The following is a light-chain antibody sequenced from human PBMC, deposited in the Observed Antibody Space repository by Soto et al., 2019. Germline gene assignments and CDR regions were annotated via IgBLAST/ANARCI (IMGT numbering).Light chain of an antibody. J-gene: IGKJ4*01. Sequence: EIVLTQSPGTLSLSPGERATLSCRASQSISSTYLAWYQQKPGQAPRLLIYGASSRATCIPDRFSGSGSETDFTLTIRRLEPEDFAVYYCQHYGTSSLTFGGGTKVEIK. V-gene: IGKV3-20*01. CDR1: QSISSTY. CDR2: GAS. CDR3: QHYGTSSLT.